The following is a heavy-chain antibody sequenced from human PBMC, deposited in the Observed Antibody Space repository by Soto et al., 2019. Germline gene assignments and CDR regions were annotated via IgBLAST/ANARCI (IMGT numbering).Heavy chain of an antibody. V-gene: IGHV5-10-1*01. CDR3: AGGWFGELLSDY. J-gene: IGHJ4*02. Sequence: EVQLVQSGAEVKKPGESLRISCKGSGYSFTSYWISWVRQMPGKGLEWMGRIDPSDSYTNYSPSFQGHVTISADRSISTADLQWSSLKASDAAMYYCAGGWFGELLSDYWGQGTLFSVSS. CDR1: GYSFTSYW. CDR2: IDPSDSYT. D-gene: IGHD3-10*01.